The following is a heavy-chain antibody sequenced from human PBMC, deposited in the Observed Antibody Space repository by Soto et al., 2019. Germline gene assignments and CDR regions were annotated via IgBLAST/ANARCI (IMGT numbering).Heavy chain of an antibody. J-gene: IGHJ4*02. D-gene: IGHD1-20*01. CDR1: GGSISSYY. Sequence: QVQLQESGPGLVKPSETLSLTCTVSGGSISSYYWSWIRQPPGKGLEWIGYSYYSGSTNYNPSLKSRVTISVDTSKNQFSLKLSSVTAADTAVYYCARPTYNSGSPFDYWGQGTLVTVSS. CDR2: SYYSGST. CDR3: ARPTYNSGSPFDY. V-gene: IGHV4-59*01.